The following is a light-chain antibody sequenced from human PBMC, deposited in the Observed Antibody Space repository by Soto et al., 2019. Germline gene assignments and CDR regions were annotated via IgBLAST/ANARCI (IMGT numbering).Light chain of an antibody. V-gene: IGKV3-20*01. CDR3: QQYGDSPVT. CDR2: DAS. CDR1: QSVNFY. Sequence: ETVLTQSPGTLSLSPGERATVSCRASQSVNFYLAWYQQKPGQAPRLLISDASSRATDVPDRFSGSGSGTDFSLTISRLEPEDFAVYYCQQYGDSPVTFGQGTKVDIK. J-gene: IGKJ1*01.